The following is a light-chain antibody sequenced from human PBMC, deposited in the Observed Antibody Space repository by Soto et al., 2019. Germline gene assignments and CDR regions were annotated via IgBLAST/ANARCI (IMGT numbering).Light chain of an antibody. V-gene: IGLV7-46*01. Sequence: QAVVTQEPSLTVSPGGTVTLTCGSSTGPVTSGHYPYWFQQKPGQAPRTLIFNINNKHSWTPARFSGSLLGGKAALTLSGAQPEDEAAYYCLLAYSGDREVFGGGTKVTVL. CDR2: NIN. CDR3: LLAYSGDREV. J-gene: IGLJ3*02. CDR1: TGPVTSGHY.